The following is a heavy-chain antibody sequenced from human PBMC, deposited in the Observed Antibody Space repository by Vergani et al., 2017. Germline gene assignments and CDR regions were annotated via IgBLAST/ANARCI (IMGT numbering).Heavy chain of an antibody. V-gene: IGHV5-51*01. Sequence: EVQLVQSGAEVKKPGESLKISCKGSGYSFTSYWIGWVRQMPGEGLEWMGILYPGDSDTSYSPSFPGQVTISADKSTSTAYLQWSSLTASDTAMYYCAVLVMATNCYFDHWGRGTLFTVSS. CDR3: AVLVMATNCYFDH. CDR1: GYSFTSYW. J-gene: IGHJ2*01. D-gene: IGHD2-21*01. CDR2: LYPGDSDT.